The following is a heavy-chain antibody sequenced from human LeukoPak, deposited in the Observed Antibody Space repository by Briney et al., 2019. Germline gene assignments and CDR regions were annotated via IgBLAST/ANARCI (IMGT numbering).Heavy chain of an antibody. CDR2: VYYSGST. V-gene: IGHV4-59*12. CDR1: GGSISSYY. D-gene: IGHD4-17*01. Sequence: PSETLSLTCTVSGGSISSYYWSWIRQPPGRGLEWIGYVYYSGSTNYSPSLKSRVTISVDTSKNQFSLRLSSVTTADTAVYYCARAPTVTDWFDPWGQGTLVTVSS. CDR3: ARAPTVTDWFDP. J-gene: IGHJ5*02.